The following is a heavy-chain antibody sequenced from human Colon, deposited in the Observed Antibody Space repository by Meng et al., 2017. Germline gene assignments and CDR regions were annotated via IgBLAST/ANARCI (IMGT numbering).Heavy chain of an antibody. V-gene: IGHV4-61*01. CDR1: GGYVSSKSHY. D-gene: IGHD2/OR15-2a*01. J-gene: IGHJ4*02. CDR2: IHYTGGT. Sequence: ETLSRSCTVSGGYVSSKSHYWSGMRQSPDNRPEWIGYIHYTGGTTYNPSLKSRVVISVDTSKNQFSLKLNSVTAADAAVYFYARFRVLLKDFDYWGQGTLVTVAS. CDR3: ARFRVLLKDFDY.